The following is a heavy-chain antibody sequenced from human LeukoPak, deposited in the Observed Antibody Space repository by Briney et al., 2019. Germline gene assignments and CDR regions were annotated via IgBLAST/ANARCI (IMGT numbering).Heavy chain of an antibody. V-gene: IGHV4-59*11. CDR3: ARGFYDSRGDSSPFDY. CDR1: GDSISGHY. J-gene: IGHJ4*02. CDR2: IHRTGST. D-gene: IGHD3-22*01. Sequence: PSDTLSLTCTVSGDSISGHYWSWIRQPPVNGLDWIDYIHRTGSTNTNPSLKSRVTISIDPSKIQFSLKLSSVTAADTAVYSCARGFYDSRGDSSPFDYWGQGTLVTVSS.